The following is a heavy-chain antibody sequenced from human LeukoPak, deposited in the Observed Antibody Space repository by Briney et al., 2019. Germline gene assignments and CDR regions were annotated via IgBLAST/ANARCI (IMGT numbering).Heavy chain of an antibody. CDR2: ISSSGSTI. J-gene: IGHJ5*02. Sequence: PGGSLRLSCAASGFTFSDYYMSWIRQAPGKGLEWVSYISSSGSTIYYADSVKGRFTISRDNAKNSLYLQMNSLRAEDTAVYYCARGLRGPGIAVAGSIWFDPWGQGTLVTVSS. CDR1: GFTFSDYY. D-gene: IGHD6-19*01. CDR3: ARGLRGPGIAVAGSIWFDP. V-gene: IGHV3-11*01.